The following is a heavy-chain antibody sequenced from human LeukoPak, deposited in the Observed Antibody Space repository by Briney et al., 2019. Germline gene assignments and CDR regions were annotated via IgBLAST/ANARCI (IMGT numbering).Heavy chain of an antibody. CDR3: AREYRHQPD. J-gene: IGHJ4*02. CDR2: MNPNSGNT. V-gene: IGHV1-8*01. CDR1: GYTFTSYD. Sequence: ASVKVSCKASGYTFTSYDINWVRQASGQGLEWMGWMNPNSGNTGYARKFQDRFTMTWDTSISTAYMELSSLRSEDTAVYYCAREYRHQPDWGQGTLVTVSS. D-gene: IGHD2/OR15-2a*01.